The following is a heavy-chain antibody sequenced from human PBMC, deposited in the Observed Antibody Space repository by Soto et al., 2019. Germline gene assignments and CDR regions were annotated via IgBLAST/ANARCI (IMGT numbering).Heavy chain of an antibody. CDR3: ARGTKGAGGWYFDL. CDR2: IGALLYNDAT. Sequence: QIQVVQSEVEVKRPGASVRISCKASGYTLDNHAITWVRQAPGQGLEWMGWIGALLYNDATNYARKFQGRLTMARAPSPNTVYMDLGSLRSDDTAIYYCARGTKGAGGWYFDLWGRGTLVVVSS. V-gene: IGHV1-18*01. J-gene: IGHJ2*01. CDR1: GYTLDNHA. D-gene: IGHD2-8*01.